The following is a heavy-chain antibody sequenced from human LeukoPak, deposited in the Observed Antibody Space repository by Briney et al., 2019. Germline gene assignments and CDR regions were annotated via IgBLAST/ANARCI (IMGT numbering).Heavy chain of an antibody. D-gene: IGHD3-9*01. CDR1: GYTFTGYY. V-gene: IGHV1-2*02. CDR3: ARVRGSRYDILTGYYDFDP. CDR2: INPNSGGT. J-gene: IGHJ5*02. Sequence: ASVKVSCKASGYTFTGYYMHWVRHAPGQGLEWMGWINPNSGGTNYAQKFQGRVTMTRDTSISTAYMELSRLRSDDTAVYYCARVRGSRYDILTGYYDFDPWGQGTLVTVSS.